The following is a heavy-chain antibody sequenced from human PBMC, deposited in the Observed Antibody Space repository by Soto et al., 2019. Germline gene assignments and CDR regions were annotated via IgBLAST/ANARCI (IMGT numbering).Heavy chain of an antibody. V-gene: IGHV3-72*01. D-gene: IGHD2-21*02. J-gene: IGHJ4*02. Sequence: PGGSLRLSCEGSGFTFSGHYMDWVRQAPGKGLEWLGRIRNKPNGHTTAYAASVKGRFTILRDDSKNLVYLQMNSLKSEDTALYYCSTTVITAPLFEYWGQGTLVAVSS. CDR2: IRNKPNGHTT. CDR1: GFTFSGHY. CDR3: STTVITAPLFEY.